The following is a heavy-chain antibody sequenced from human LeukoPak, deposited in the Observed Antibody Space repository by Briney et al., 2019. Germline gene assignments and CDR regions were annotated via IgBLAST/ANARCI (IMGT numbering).Heavy chain of an antibody. CDR2: ISAYNGNT. CDR1: SYTHTIYV. V-gene: IGHV1-18*01. Sequence: ASVKVSFNAASYTHTIYVISRVRQAPGQGLEWMGWISAYNGNTNYAQKLQGRVTMTTDTSTSTAYMELRSLRSDDTAVYYCARDGTTARYKDKVWDYWGQGTLVTVSS. CDR3: ARDGTTARYKDKVWDY. D-gene: IGHD1-14*01. J-gene: IGHJ4*02.